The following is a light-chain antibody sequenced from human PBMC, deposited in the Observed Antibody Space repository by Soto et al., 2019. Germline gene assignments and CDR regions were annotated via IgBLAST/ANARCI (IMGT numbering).Light chain of an antibody. CDR2: EVT. CDR3: SSYAGSNNIVV. CDR1: SSDVGGYNY. J-gene: IGLJ1*01. Sequence: QSALTQPPSASGSPGQSVTISCTGTSSDVGGYNYVSWYQQHPGKAPKLMIYEVTKRPSGVPDRFSGSKSGNTASLTVSGLQAEDEADYYCSSYAGSNNIVVFGTETKLTVL. V-gene: IGLV2-8*01.